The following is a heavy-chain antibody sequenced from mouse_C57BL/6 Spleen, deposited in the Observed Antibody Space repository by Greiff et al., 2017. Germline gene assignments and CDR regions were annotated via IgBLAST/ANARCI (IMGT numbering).Heavy chain of an antibody. J-gene: IGHJ3*01. Sequence: EVKLEESGPGLVKPSQSLSVTCSVTGYSITSCYYWNWIRQFPGNKLEWMGYISYDGSNNYNPSLKNRISITRDTSKNKFFLTLNSVTTEDTATYYCARDLHYYGSSYPFAYWGQGTLVTVSA. CDR3: ARDLHYYGSSYPFAY. CDR2: ISYDGSN. V-gene: IGHV3-6*01. D-gene: IGHD1-1*01. CDR1: GYSITSCYY.